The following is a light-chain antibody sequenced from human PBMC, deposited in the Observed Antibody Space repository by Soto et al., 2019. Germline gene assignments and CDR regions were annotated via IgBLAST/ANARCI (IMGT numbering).Light chain of an antibody. Sequence: SALTQPASVSGSPGQTITVSGTGTGSDVGGYNYLSWFQQHPDKGPKLMIYEVSSRPSAVSNCFCGSEAVSTASLTISGLQAEDEDHYYCSSYTSSSPYVFGTGTKVTVL. CDR1: GSDVGGYNY. J-gene: IGLJ1*01. CDR2: EVS. CDR3: SSYTSSSPYV. V-gene: IGLV2-14*01.